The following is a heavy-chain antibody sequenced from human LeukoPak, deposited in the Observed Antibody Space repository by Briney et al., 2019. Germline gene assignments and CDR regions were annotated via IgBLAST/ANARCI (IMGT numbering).Heavy chain of an antibody. Sequence: PSETLSLTCTVSGGSISSNYWSWMRQPPGKGLEWVGYMHYSGSTNYNPSLKSRVTISFDTSRTQFSLELSSVTAADTAVYYCARHVESSSENFFDPWGQGTLVTVSS. D-gene: IGHD1-26*01. J-gene: IGHJ5*02. CDR2: MHYSGST. V-gene: IGHV4-59*08. CDR3: ARHVESSSENFFDP. CDR1: GGSISSNY.